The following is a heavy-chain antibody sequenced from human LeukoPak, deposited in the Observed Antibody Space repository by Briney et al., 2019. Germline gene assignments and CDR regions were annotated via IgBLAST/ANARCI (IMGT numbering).Heavy chain of an antibody. D-gene: IGHD2-21*01. Sequence: GGSLRLSCAASGFTFSSNAMSWVRQAPGKGLEWVSTISGNGGATYYADSVKGRFTISRDNSKNTPYLQMNSLRAEDTAIYYCAKYFYSNFYYGLDVWGQGTTVTVSS. CDR1: GFTFSSNA. CDR2: ISGNGGAT. J-gene: IGHJ6*02. CDR3: AKYFYSNFYYGLDV. V-gene: IGHV3-23*01.